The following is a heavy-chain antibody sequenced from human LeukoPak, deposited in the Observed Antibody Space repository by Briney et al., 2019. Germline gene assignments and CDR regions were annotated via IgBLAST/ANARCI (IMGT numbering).Heavy chain of an antibody. CDR2: MNPNSGNT. CDR1: GYTFTSYD. Sequence: ASVKVSCKASGYTFTSYDINWVRQATGQGLEWMGWMNPNSGNTGYAQKFQGRVTMTRNTSISTAYMELSSLRSEDTAVYYCARATLVVTAYYFDYWGQGTLVTVSS. CDR3: ARATLVVTAYYFDY. V-gene: IGHV1-8*01. D-gene: IGHD2-21*02. J-gene: IGHJ4*02.